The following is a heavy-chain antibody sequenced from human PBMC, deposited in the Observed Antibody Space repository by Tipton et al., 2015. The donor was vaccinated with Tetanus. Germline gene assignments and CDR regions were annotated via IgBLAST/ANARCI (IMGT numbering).Heavy chain of an antibody. J-gene: IGHJ4*02. CDR3: ARGIDAYKTGNY. D-gene: IGHD5-24*01. V-gene: IGHV4-39*07. CDR2: IYFSGST. Sequence: TLSLTCTVSGDSITSSHYYWGWVRQPPGKGLQWLGSIYFSGSTYPSPSLKSRVTISIDTSKNQFSLKLTSLTAADTSVYFCARGIDAYKTGNYWGQGTLVTVSS. CDR1: GDSITSSHYY.